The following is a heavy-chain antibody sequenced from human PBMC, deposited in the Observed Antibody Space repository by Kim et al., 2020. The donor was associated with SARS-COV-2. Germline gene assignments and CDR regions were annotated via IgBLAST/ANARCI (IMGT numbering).Heavy chain of an antibody. J-gene: IGHJ4*01. CDR2: IYHSGSP. CDR1: GVSISSSNW. D-gene: IGHD2-15*01. CDR3: ARLVGYCISGRCSYFD. Sequence: SETLSLTCAVSGVSISSSNWWSWVRQPPGKGLEWIGEIYHSGSPNYNPSFESRVTMSVDDSKNQFSLRLSSVTAADTAVYYCARLVGYCISGRCSYFD. V-gene: IGHV4-4*02.